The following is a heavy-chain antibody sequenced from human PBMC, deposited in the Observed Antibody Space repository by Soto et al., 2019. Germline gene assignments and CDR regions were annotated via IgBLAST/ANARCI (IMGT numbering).Heavy chain of an antibody. Sequence: SGALFLTCTVSGVFIRSYYWRWSPQPPGEGLEWIGYIYYSGSTNYNPSLKSRVTISVDTSKNQFSLKLSSVTAADTAVYYCARFIPAAAIFLRHVGHFDYWGQGTLVTVSS. J-gene: IGHJ4*02. CDR1: GVFIRSYY. V-gene: IGHV4-59*08. CDR2: IYYSGST. D-gene: IGHD2-2*01. CDR3: ARFIPAAAIFLRHVGHFDY.